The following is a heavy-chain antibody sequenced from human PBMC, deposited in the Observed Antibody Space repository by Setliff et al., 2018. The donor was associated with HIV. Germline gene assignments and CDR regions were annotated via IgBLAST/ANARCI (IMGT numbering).Heavy chain of an antibody. Sequence: PSETLSLTCSVSGASIRGHYWSWIRQSPGKGLEWIGNIYYSGTTYYAPSLETRLTISVDTSTNQFSLKLTSVTAADTAMYFCAGDSGYPSNWFDPWGQGILVTVSS. CDR2: IYYSGTT. V-gene: IGHV4-59*04. J-gene: IGHJ5*02. CDR1: GASIRGHY. D-gene: IGHD3-22*01. CDR3: AGDSGYPSNWFDP.